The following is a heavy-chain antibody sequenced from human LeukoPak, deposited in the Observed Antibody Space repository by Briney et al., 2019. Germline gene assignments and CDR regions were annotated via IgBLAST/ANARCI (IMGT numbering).Heavy chain of an antibody. Sequence: ASVKVSCEASGGTFSSYAISWVGQAPGQGLEWMGGIIPIFGTANYAQKFQGRVTITADESTSTAYMELSSLRSEDTAVYYCASPSNLDYYLDYWGQGTLVTVSS. D-gene: IGHD3/OR15-3a*01. V-gene: IGHV1-69*13. CDR1: GGTFSSYA. J-gene: IGHJ4*02. CDR3: ASPSNLDYYLDY. CDR2: IIPIFGTA.